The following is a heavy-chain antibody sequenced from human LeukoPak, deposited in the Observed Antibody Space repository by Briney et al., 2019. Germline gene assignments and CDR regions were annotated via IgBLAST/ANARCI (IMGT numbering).Heavy chain of an antibody. V-gene: IGHV3-48*01. CDR3: ARDDGYYYGSGSYSSLDY. Sequence: QAGGSLRLSCAASGFTFSSYSMNWVRQAPGKGREWVSYISSSSSTIYYADSVKGRFTISRDNAKNSLYLQMNSLRAEDTAVYYCARDDGYYYGSGSYSSLDYWGQGTLVTVSS. D-gene: IGHD3-10*01. CDR2: ISSSSSTI. J-gene: IGHJ4*02. CDR1: GFTFSSYS.